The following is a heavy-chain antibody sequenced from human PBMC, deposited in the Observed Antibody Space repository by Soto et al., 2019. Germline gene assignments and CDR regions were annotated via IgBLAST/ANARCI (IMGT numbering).Heavy chain of an antibody. CDR3: ARQNDFWSGYRYLGYYYYYMDV. CDR2: IYSGGST. J-gene: IGHJ6*03. V-gene: IGHV3-66*04. Sequence: GGSLRLSCAASGFTVSSNYMSWVRQAPGKGLEWVSVIYSGGSTYYADSVKGRFTISRDNSKNTLYLQMNSLRAEDTAVYYCARQNDFWSGYRYLGYYYYYMDVWGKGTTVTVSS. CDR1: GFTVSSNY. D-gene: IGHD3-3*01.